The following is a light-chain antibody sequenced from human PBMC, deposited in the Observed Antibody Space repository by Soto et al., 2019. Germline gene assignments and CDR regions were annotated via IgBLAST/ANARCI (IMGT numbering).Light chain of an antibody. V-gene: IGKV2-28*01. CDR3: MQSLETPLT. J-gene: IGKJ4*01. Sequence: DIVMTQSPLSLPVTPGEPASISCRSSQSLLHSNGYNYLDWYLQKPGQSPQLLIYLGSNRASGVPDRFSGSGSGTDFTLKISSVEAEDVGVYYCMQSLETPLTFGAGTKV. CDR2: LGS. CDR1: QSLLHSNGYNY.